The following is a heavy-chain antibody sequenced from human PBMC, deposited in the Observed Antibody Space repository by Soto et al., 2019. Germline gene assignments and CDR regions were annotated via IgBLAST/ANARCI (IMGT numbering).Heavy chain of an antibody. CDR2: IYHSGNT. CDR1: GGSISSNNW. CDR3: ARDPSRSSEPFDY. D-gene: IGHD6-6*01. V-gene: IGHV4-4*02. J-gene: IGHJ4*02. Sequence: QVQLQESGPGLVKPSGTLSLTCAVSGGSISSNNWWSWVRQPPGKGLEWIGEIYHSGNTNYSPSLKSRVTKAVDKSKNQFSLRLSSVTAAYTAVYYCARDPSRSSEPFDYWGQGTLVTVSS.